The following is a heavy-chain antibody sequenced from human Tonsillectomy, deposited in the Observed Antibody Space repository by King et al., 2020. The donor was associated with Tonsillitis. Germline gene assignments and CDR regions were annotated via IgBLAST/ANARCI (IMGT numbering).Heavy chain of an antibody. D-gene: IGHD3-22*01. CDR2: ITAYNGDT. CDR3: ARFGDWRFSGSSGHYPLDY. CDR1: GYDFNSYG. Sequence: QLVQSGAEVKKPGASVKVSCKASGYDFNSYGISWVRQAPGQGLEWMGWITAYNGDTNYAQKARGRVTMTTDTSTSIAYMEVRSLTSDDTAMYYCARFGDWRFSGSSGHYPLDYWGQGTLVTVSS. V-gene: IGHV1-18*04. J-gene: IGHJ4*02.